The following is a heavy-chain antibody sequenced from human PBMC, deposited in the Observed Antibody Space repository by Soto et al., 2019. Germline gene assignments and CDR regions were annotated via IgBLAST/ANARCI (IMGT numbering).Heavy chain of an antibody. J-gene: IGHJ4*02. D-gene: IGHD3-3*01. CDR2: ISSSSSYI. CDR3: ARDEGSGSLDY. CDR1: GFTFSSYS. V-gene: IGHV3-21*01. Sequence: EVQLVESGGGLVKPGGSLRLSCAASGFTFSSYSMNWVRQAPGKGLEWVSSISSSSSYIYYADSVKGRFTISRDNAKNSLYLQMNSLRAEDTAVYYCARDEGSGSLDYWGQGTLVTVSS.